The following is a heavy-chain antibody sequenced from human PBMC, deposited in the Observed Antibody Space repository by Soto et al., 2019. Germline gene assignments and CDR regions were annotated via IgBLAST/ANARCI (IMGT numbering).Heavy chain of an antibody. Sequence: TSETLSLTCTVSGGSISSSSYYWGWIRQPPGKGLEWIGSIYYGGSTYYNPSLKSRVTISVDTSKNQFSLKLSSVTAADTAVYYCASIVGASLGWFDPWGQGTLVTVSS. D-gene: IGHD1-26*01. CDR2: IYYGGST. J-gene: IGHJ5*02. CDR1: GGSISSSSYY. V-gene: IGHV4-39*07. CDR3: ASIVGASLGWFDP.